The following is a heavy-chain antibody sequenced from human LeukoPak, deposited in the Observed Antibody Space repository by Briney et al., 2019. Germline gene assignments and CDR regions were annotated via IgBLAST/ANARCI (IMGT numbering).Heavy chain of an antibody. Sequence: HGESLKISGKGSGYNFTTYWIGWVGQMRGRGLGWMGIIYPGDSDTRYTASFQGQVTISADKSISTAYLQWSSLKASDTAMYYRARNRILGGTRAAFDYWGQGTLVTVSS. V-gene: IGHV5-51*01. CDR1: GYNFTTYW. CDR2: IYPGDSDT. D-gene: IGHD1-26*01. CDR3: ARNRILGGTRAAFDY. J-gene: IGHJ4*02.